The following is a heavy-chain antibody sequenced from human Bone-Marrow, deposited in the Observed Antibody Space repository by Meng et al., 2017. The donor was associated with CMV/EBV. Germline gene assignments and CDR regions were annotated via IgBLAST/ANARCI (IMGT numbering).Heavy chain of an antibody. J-gene: IGHJ5*02. CDR3: ARGGWFDP. Sequence: QLLLQGSGPGLVNTSGPLSLIGTVSGGTMSRNSSYWGWIRLPPGKGLEWIGSIYYSGSTDYNPSLKSRVTISVDTSKIQFSLKLSSVSAADTAVYYCARGGWFDPWGQGTLVTVSS. CDR2: IYYSGST. V-gene: IGHV4-39*07. CDR1: GGTMSRNSSY.